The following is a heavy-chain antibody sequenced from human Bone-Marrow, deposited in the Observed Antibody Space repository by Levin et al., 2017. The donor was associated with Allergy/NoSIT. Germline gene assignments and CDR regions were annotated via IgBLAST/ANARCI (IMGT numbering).Heavy chain of an antibody. D-gene: IGHD6-13*01. J-gene: IGHJ5*02. Sequence: SQTLSLTCTVSGGSISTTYWSWVRQPPGKGLEWIGYMYNSGSATYNPSLNSRVTISIDMSKNQFSLRLRSVTAADTAVYYCARRGAAAAGTPGWFDPWGQGTLVTVSS. CDR2: MYNSGSA. CDR3: ARRGAAAAGTPGWFDP. CDR1: GGSISTTY. V-gene: IGHV4-59*08.